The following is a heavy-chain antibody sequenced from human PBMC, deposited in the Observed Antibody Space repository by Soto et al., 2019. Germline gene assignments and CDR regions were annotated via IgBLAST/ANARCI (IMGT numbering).Heavy chain of an antibody. J-gene: IGHJ5*02. Sequence: PGESLKISCKGSGYSFTSYWVGWVRQMPGKGLEWMGIIYPGDSDTRYSPSFQGQVTISADKSISTAYLQWSSLKASDTAMYYCARGPDRYYDILTGYYNPVCWFDPWGQGTLVTVSS. D-gene: IGHD3-9*01. CDR3: ARGPDRYYDILTGYYNPVCWFDP. CDR2: IYPGDSDT. CDR1: GYSFTSYW. V-gene: IGHV5-51*01.